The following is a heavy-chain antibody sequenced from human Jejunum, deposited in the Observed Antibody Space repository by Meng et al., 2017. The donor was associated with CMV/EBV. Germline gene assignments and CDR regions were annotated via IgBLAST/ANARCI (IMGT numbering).Heavy chain of an antibody. Sequence: SCAASGFSFRSYRMHWVRQAPGKGLEWISYISTTSDTTYYADSVQGRFTISRDNARNSLFLQMNSLRAEDTAVYFCASGLESPLDYWGQGILVTVSS. CDR2: ISTTSDTT. CDR1: GFSFRSYR. V-gene: IGHV3-48*04. CDR3: ASGLESPLDY. J-gene: IGHJ4*02.